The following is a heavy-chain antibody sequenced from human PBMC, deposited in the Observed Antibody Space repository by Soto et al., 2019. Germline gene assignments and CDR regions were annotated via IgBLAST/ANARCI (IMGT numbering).Heavy chain of an antibody. D-gene: IGHD3-10*01. CDR3: ARDLAFGLSDY. CDR2: INAGNGNT. J-gene: IGHJ4*02. Sequence: QVQLVQSGAEVKKPGASVKVSCKASGYTFTSYAIHWVRQAPGQRLEWMGWINAGNGNTKYSQKFQGRVTITRDTSASTAYMELSSLRSEDTAVYYCARDLAFGLSDYWGQGILVTVSS. V-gene: IGHV1-3*01. CDR1: GYTFTSYA.